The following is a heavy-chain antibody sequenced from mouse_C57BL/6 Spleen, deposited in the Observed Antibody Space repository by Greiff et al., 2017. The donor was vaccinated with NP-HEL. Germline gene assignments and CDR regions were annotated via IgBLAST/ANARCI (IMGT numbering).Heavy chain of an antibody. CDR1: GYAFSSYW. V-gene: IGHV1-80*01. CDR3: ARGEAQVDFDY. D-gene: IGHD3-2*02. CDR2: IYPGDGDT. J-gene: IGHJ2*01. Sequence: VKLMESGAELVKPGASVKISCKASGYAFSSYWMNWVKQRPGKGLEWIGQIYPGDGDTNYNGKFKGKATLTADKSSSTAYMQLSSLTSEDSAVYFCARGEAQVDFDYWGQGTTLTVSS.